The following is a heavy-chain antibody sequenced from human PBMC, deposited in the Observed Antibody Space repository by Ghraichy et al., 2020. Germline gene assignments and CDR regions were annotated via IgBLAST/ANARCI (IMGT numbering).Heavy chain of an antibody. V-gene: IGHV3-33*01. D-gene: IGHD1-26*01. J-gene: IGHJ4*02. Sequence: GGSLRLSCAASGFTFSDYGMHWVRQAPGKGLEWVAIIWYDGNNKYYADSVKGRFTISRDNSKNTRYLQMNSLRAEDTAVYYCARGDRWELLGDFDYWGQGTLVTVSS. CDR2: IWYDGNNK. CDR1: GFTFSDYG. CDR3: ARGDRWELLGDFDY.